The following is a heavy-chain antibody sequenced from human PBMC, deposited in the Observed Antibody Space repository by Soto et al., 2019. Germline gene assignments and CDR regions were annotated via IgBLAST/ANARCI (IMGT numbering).Heavy chain of an antibody. V-gene: IGHV3-74*01. J-gene: IGHJ1*01. CDR2: IDSSGHST. Sequence: GSLRLSCEASGFVFNNFLMHWVRHVQGKGLVWVARIDSSGHSTNYAESVKGRFTISRDNAKNTVSLQMNSLRVEDTGVYYCAKDSWYIDLWSQGSQVTASS. CDR1: GFVFNNFL. D-gene: IGHD3-9*01. CDR3: AKDSWYIDL.